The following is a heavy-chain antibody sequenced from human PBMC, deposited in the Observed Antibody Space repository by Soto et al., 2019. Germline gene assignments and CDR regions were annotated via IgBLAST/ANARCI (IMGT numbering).Heavy chain of an antibody. V-gene: IGHV3-23*01. J-gene: IGHJ1*01. D-gene: IGHD3-22*01. Sequence: VQLLESGGALVQPGGSLRLSRAASGFTFSSYATNWVRRPPGKGLEWVSGISGSGIYTYYADSVKGRFTISRDSSKNTLFLQMNSLRADDTAVYYCARFRNPQDYYDSRDYYAGGYSQHWGQGTLVTVSS. CDR1: GFTFSSYA. CDR3: ARFRNPQDYYDSRDYYAGGYSQH. CDR2: ISGSGIYT.